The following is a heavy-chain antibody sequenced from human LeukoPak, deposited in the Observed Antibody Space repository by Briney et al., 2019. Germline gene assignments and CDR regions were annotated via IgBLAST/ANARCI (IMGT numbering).Heavy chain of an antibody. V-gene: IGHV3-23*01. D-gene: IGHD3-22*01. Sequence: GGSLRLSCAVSGITLSNYGVSWVRQAPGKGLEWVAGISDSGGSTNYADSVKGRFTISRDNPKNTLYLQMNSLRAEDTAVYFCAKRGVVIRVILVGFHKEAYYFDSWGQGALVTVSS. CDR3: AKRGVVIRVILVGFHKEAYYFDS. CDR1: GITLSNYG. J-gene: IGHJ4*02. CDR2: ISDSGGST.